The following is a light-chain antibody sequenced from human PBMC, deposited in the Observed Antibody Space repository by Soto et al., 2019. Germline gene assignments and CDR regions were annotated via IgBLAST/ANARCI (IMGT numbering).Light chain of an antibody. CDR3: QQSYSTPLT. CDR1: QSISSY. Sequence: DIQMTQSPSSLSASVGDRVTITCRASQSISSYLNWYQQKPGKAPKLLIXAASSLQSGVPSRFSGSGSGTDFTLTISSLQPEDFATYYCQQSYSTPLTFGGGTKVDIK. J-gene: IGKJ4*01. V-gene: IGKV1-39*01. CDR2: AAS.